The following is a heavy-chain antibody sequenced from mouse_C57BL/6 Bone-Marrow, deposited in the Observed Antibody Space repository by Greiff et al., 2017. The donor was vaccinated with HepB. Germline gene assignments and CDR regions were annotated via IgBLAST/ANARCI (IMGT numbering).Heavy chain of an antibody. J-gene: IGHJ4*01. D-gene: IGHD1-1*01. V-gene: IGHV1-69*01. CDR1: GYTFTSYW. CDR2: IDPSDSYT. CDR3: AREGTYYYGSSYYAMDY. Sequence: VQLQQPGAELVMPGASVKLSCKASGYTFTSYWMHWVKQRPGQGLEWIGEIDPSDSYTNYNQKFKGKSTLTVDKSSSTAYMQLSSLTSEDSAVYYCAREGTYYYGSSYYAMDYWGQGTSVTVSS.